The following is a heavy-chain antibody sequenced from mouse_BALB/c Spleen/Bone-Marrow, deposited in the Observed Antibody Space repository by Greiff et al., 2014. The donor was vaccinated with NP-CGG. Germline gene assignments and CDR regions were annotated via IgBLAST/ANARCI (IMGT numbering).Heavy chain of an antibody. V-gene: IGHV2-9*02. CDR2: IWAGGST. CDR3: ARGGSSRAWFAY. D-gene: IGHD1-1*01. Sequence: VKLVESGPGLVAPSQSLSITCTVSDFSLTSYGVHWVRQPPGKGLEWLGVIWAGGSTNYNSALMSRLSISKDNSKSQVFLKTNSLQTDDTAMYYCARGGSSRAWFAYWGQGTLVTVSA. CDR1: DFSLTSYG. J-gene: IGHJ3*01.